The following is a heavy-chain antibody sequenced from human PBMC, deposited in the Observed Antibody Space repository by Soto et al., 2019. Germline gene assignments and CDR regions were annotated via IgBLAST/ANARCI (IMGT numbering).Heavy chain of an antibody. V-gene: IGHV1-69*13. CDR1: GGTFSSYA. Sequence: SVKVSCKASGGTFSSYAISWVRQAPGQGLEWMGGIIPIFGTANYAQKFQGRVTITADESTSTAYMELNSLRSEDTAVYYCARDKRSMIVVVHAQYYYYGMDVWGQGTTVTVSS. D-gene: IGHD3-22*01. CDR3: ARDKRSMIVVVHAQYYYYGMDV. J-gene: IGHJ6*02. CDR2: IIPIFGTA.